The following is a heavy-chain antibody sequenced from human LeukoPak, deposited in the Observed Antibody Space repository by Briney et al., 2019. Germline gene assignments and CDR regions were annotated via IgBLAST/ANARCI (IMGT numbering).Heavy chain of an antibody. Sequence: PGGSLRLSCAASGFTFKSYAMNWVRQAPGKGLEWVSAISGSGGSTYYADSVKGRFTISRDNSKNTLYLQMNSLRAEDTAVYYCAKDIPVRGGSFDYWGQGTLVTVSS. D-gene: IGHD3-16*01. CDR1: GFTFKSYA. CDR2: ISGSGGST. CDR3: AKDIPVRGGSFDY. J-gene: IGHJ4*02. V-gene: IGHV3-23*01.